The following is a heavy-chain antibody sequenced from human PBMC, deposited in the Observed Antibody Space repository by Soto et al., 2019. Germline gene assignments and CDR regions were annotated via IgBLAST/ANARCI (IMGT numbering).Heavy chain of an antibody. J-gene: IGHJ1*01. Sequence: QVQLVESGGGVVQPGASLRVSCVGSGFTFRSYVIHWVRQAPGKGLEWVALTSYDGSDKYYGDSVRGRFTISRDNSRNTVDLQMDSLRLEDPALYYCARWGTMGGLGVWGQCTLVSVSS. CDR2: TSYDGSDK. D-gene: IGHD3-16*01. CDR3: ARWGTMGGLGV. CDR1: GFTFRSYV. V-gene: IGHV3-30*19.